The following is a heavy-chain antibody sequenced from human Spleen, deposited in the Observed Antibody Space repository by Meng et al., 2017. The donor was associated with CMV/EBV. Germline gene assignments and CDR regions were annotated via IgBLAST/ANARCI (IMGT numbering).Heavy chain of an antibody. CDR1: GFTCSSYW. CDR2: IDTDGTVT. Sequence: EVQLVESGGGLVRPGGSLRCSCADSGFTCSSYWMHWVRQAPGEGPVWVSRIDTDGTVTSYAESVRGRFTISRDNSKNTLYLQMNDLRAGDSGVYYCVRDLVGNRDSWGHGTLVTVSS. J-gene: IGHJ5*01. V-gene: IGHV3-74*03. CDR3: VRDLVGNRDS. D-gene: IGHD1-14*01.